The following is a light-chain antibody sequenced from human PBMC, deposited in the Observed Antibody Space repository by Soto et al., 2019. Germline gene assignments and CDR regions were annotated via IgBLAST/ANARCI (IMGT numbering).Light chain of an antibody. CDR1: ETIKSTY. Sequence: EIVLTQSPGTLSLSPGERATLSCRASETIKSTYLAWYQQKPGQAPRLLIYGASRRATGIPDRFSGSYSRTDFSLNITRLEPEDFAVYYCQQYASSPFTFGPGTKVDIK. V-gene: IGKV3-20*01. CDR3: QQYASSPFT. CDR2: GAS. J-gene: IGKJ3*01.